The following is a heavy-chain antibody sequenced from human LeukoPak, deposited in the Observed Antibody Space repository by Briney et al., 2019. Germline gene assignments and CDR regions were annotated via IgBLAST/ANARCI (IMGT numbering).Heavy chain of an antibody. CDR3: VRSSAVDSDNFNDYFDY. J-gene: IGHJ4*02. V-gene: IGHV3-48*03. D-gene: IGHD3-22*01. CDR1: GFTFGTYD. CDR2: ITSRSETR. Sequence: GGSLRLSCAASGFTFGTYDMNWVRQAPGKGLEWISCITSRSETRYYADSVKGRFTISRDNAKNSLFLQLNSLRADDTAVYYCVRSSAVDSDNFNDYFDYWGQGTLVTVSS.